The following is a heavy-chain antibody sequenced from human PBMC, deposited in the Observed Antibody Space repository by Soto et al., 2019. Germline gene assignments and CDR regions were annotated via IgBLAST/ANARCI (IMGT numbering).Heavy chain of an antibody. V-gene: IGHV3-13*05. CDR2: IGSAGDP. CDR3: PRLNWQQLAFDY. CDR1: GFTFSSSD. J-gene: IGHJ4*02. D-gene: IGHD6-13*01. Sequence: EVQLVESGGGLVQPGGSLRLSCAASGFTFSSSDMHWVRQATGKGLEWVSGIGSAGDPYYAGSVKGRFTISRENAKNSLYLQMNSLRAGDTAVYYCPRLNWQQLAFDYWGQGTLVTVSS.